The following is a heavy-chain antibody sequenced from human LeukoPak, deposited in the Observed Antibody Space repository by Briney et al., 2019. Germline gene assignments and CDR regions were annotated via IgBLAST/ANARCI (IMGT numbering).Heavy chain of an antibody. CDR3: ARDLYAYCGGDCYFGPFDY. V-gene: IGHV3-48*02. CDR2: ISSSSSTI. CDR1: GFTFSSYS. J-gene: IGHJ4*02. D-gene: IGHD2-21*01. Sequence: GGSLRLSCAASGFTFSSYSMNWVRQAPGKGLEWVSYISSSSSTIYYADSVKGRFTISRDNAKNSLYLQMNSLRDEDTAVYYCARDLYAYCGGDCYFGPFDYWGQGTLVTVSP.